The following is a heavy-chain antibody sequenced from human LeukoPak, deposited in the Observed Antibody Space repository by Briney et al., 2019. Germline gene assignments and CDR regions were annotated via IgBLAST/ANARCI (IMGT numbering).Heavy chain of an antibody. D-gene: IGHD6-13*01. V-gene: IGHV3-30*18. J-gene: IGHJ4*02. CDR3: AKDPEGGILRDY. CDR2: ISYDGSNK. Sequence: GGSLRLSCAASGFTFSSYWMHWVRQAPGKGLEWVAVISYDGSNKYYADSVKGRFTISRDNSKNTLYLQMNSLRAEDTAVYYCAKDPEGGILRDYWGQGTLVTISS. CDR1: GFTFSSYW.